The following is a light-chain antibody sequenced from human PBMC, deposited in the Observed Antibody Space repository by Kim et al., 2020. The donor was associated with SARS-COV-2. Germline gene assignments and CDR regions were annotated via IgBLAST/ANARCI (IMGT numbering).Light chain of an antibody. V-gene: IGLV1-44*01. CDR1: SANIGSNT. Sequence: GQGVTIACSGGSANIGSNTVYWYQHLPGTAPKLLIYVNNQRPSGVPDRFSGSKSGTSASLAISGLQSEDEADYYCAAWDDSLNGVVFGGGTQLTVL. J-gene: IGLJ2*01. CDR3: AAWDDSLNGVV. CDR2: VNN.